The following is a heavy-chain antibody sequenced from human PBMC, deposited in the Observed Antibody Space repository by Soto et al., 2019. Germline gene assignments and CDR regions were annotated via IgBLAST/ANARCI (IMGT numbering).Heavy chain of an antibody. J-gene: IGHJ6*02. CDR2: ISGSGGST. CDR1: GFTFSSYA. D-gene: IGHD6-19*01. Sequence: HPGGSLRLSCAASGFTFSSYAMSWVRQAPGKGLEWVSAISGSGGSTYYADSVKGRFTISRDNSKNTLYLQMNSLRAEDTAVYYCAKDGSSSGWYLGYYYYGMDVWGQGTTVTVSS. CDR3: AKDGSSSGWYLGYYYYGMDV. V-gene: IGHV3-23*01.